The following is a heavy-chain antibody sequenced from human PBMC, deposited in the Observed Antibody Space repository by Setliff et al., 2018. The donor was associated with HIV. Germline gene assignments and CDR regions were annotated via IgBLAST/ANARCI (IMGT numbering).Heavy chain of an antibody. V-gene: IGHV4-61*02. CDR2: IYVGGST. CDR1: GGAMSSGNYY. Sequence: SETLSLTCTVSGGAMSSGNYYWNWIRQPADKGLEWIGRIYVGGSTNYRSSLKSRVTISVDSSKNQFSLKLTSVTAADTATYFCARTRGYTYGYIDYWGQGTLVTVSS. J-gene: IGHJ4*02. D-gene: IGHD5-18*01. CDR3: ARTRGYTYGYIDY.